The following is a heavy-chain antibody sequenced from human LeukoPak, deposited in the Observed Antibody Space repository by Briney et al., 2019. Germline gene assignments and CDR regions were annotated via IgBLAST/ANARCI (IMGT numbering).Heavy chain of an antibody. CDR3: ARGGKATVVTM. D-gene: IGHD4-23*01. CDR2: IYSSGST. CDR1: GGSINSYY. J-gene: IGHJ4*02. Sequence: SETLSLTCTVSGGSINSYYWSWIRQPAGKGLEWIGRIYSSGSTNYNPSLKSRVSMSVDTSKNQFSLKQTSVTAADTAVYYCARGGKATVVTMWGQEILVTVSS. V-gene: IGHV4-4*07.